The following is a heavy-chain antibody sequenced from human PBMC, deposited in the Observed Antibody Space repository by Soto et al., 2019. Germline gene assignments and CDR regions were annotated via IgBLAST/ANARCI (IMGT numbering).Heavy chain of an antibody. J-gene: IGHJ4*02. D-gene: IGHD3-22*01. CDR1: GGSISSGGYS. Sequence: RSLTCAVSGGSISSGGYSWSWIRQPPGKGLEWIGYIYHSGSTYYNPSLKSRVTISVDRSKNQFSLKLSSVTAADTAVYYCARGRFNVYQYDSSGYNDYWGQGTLVTVSS. V-gene: IGHV4-30-2*01. CDR2: IYHSGST. CDR3: ARGRFNVYQYDSSGYNDY.